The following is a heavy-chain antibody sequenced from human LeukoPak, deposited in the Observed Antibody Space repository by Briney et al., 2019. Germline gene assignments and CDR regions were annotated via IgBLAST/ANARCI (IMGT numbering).Heavy chain of an antibody. V-gene: IGHV4-39*07. Sequence: SETLSLTCSVSGISISSGSNYWGWTRQPPGKTLAWIGCIYSSGGTYYNPSLKIRAIILIDTAKNHVSLNLSSVTAADTAVYYCARVFGYSYGYSYYYMDVWGKGTTVTVSS. D-gene: IGHD5-18*01. CDR3: ARVFGYSYGYSYYYMDV. CDR1: GISISSGSNY. CDR2: IYSSGGT. J-gene: IGHJ6*03.